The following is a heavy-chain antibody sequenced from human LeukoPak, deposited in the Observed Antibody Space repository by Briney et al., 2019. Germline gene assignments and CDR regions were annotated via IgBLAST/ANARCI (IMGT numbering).Heavy chain of an antibody. CDR3: ARNLGLGYCTTTSCSVDF. D-gene: IGHD3-3*01. CDR1: GFPFSSYW. CDR2: ISYDERNK. J-gene: IGHJ4*02. Sequence: GGSLRLSCAASGFPFSSYWMSWVRRAPGKGLEWVAVISYDERNKYYGDSVRGRFTVSRDNARSTLFLQMNSLRSEDTAVYYCARNLGLGYCTTTSCSVDFWGQGTLVAVSS. V-gene: IGHV3-30*03.